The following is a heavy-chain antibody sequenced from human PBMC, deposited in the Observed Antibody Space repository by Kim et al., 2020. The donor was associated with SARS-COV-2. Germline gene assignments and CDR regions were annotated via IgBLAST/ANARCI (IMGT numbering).Heavy chain of an antibody. CDR3: AKEVHDSSGKALDY. Sequence: GGSLRLSCAASGFTFSSYGMFWVRQAPGKGLEWAAVISYDGSYKYYADSVKGRFTISRDNSKNTLYLQMNSLRAEDTAVYYCAKEVHDSSGKALDYWGQGTLVTVSS. CDR1: GFTFSSYG. CDR2: ISYDGSYK. J-gene: IGHJ4*02. V-gene: IGHV3-30*18. D-gene: IGHD3-22*01.